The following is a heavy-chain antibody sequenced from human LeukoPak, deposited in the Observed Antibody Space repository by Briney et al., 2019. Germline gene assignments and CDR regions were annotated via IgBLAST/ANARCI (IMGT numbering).Heavy chain of an antibody. CDR2: IYYSGST. V-gene: IGHV4-39*01. Sequence: PSETLSLTCTVSGGSISSSSYYWGWIRQPPGKGLEWIGSIYYSGSTYYNPSLKSRVTISVDTSKNQFSLKLSSVTAADTAVYYCARSHYYGSVDYWGQGTLVTVSS. CDR1: GGSISSSSYY. D-gene: IGHD3-10*01. J-gene: IGHJ4*02. CDR3: ARSHYYGSVDY.